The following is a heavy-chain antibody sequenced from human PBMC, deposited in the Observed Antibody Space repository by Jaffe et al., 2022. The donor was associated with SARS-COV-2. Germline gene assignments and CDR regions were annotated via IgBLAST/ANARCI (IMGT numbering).Heavy chain of an antibody. J-gene: IGHJ4*02. CDR2: ISTRSDLI. CDR3: AAAVYSYGYHYFDY. CDR1: GFTFRTYS. Sequence: EVQVVESGGGLVKPGGSLRLSCAASGFTFRTYSMNWVRQAPGKGLEWVSSISTRSDLIYYADSVKGRFTISRDNAKNSLYLQMNSLRAEDTAVYYCAAAVYSYGYHYFDYWGQGTLVTVSS. D-gene: IGHD5-18*01. V-gene: IGHV3-21*01.